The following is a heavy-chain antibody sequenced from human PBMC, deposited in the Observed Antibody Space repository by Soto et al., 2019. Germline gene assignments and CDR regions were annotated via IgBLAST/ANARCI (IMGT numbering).Heavy chain of an antibody. CDR3: ARDHMVRGVMYYGMDV. Sequence: SETLSLTCTVSGGSISRSSYYWGWIRQPPGKGLEWIGSIYYSGSTYYNPSLKSRVTISVDTSKNQFSLKLSSVTAADTAVYYCARDHMVRGVMYYGMDVWGQGTTVT. V-gene: IGHV4-39*02. J-gene: IGHJ6*02. CDR2: IYYSGST. CDR1: GGSISRSSYY. D-gene: IGHD3-10*01.